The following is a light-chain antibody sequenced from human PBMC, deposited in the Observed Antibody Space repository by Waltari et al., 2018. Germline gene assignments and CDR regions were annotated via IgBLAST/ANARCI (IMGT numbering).Light chain of an antibody. J-gene: IGKJ2*01. CDR2: LPS. Sequence: DIVMTQSPLSLSVTPGEPASISCRSSQSLLHSNGYYYLDWYLQNPGQSPQLLMYLPSHRASGAHDRLSGSGSGTDFTLKISRVEVEDVGVYYCMQPLQSPRTFGQGTKLEIK. V-gene: IGKV2-28*01. CDR1: QSLLHSNGYYY. CDR3: MQPLQSPRT.